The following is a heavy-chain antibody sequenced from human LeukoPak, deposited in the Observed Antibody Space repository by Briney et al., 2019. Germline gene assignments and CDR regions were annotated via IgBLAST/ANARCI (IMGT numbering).Heavy chain of an antibody. CDR1: GGSISSSSYY. J-gene: IGHJ6*02. CDR3: ARDRIAAAGRYYYYGMDV. V-gene: IGHV4-61*01. CDR2: IYYSGST. D-gene: IGHD6-13*01. Sequence: PSETLSLTCTVSGGSISSSSYYWGWIRQPPGKGLEWIGYIYYSGSTNYNPSLKSRVTISVDTSENQFSLKLSSVTAADTAVYYCARDRIAAAGRYYYYGMDVWGQGTTVTVSS.